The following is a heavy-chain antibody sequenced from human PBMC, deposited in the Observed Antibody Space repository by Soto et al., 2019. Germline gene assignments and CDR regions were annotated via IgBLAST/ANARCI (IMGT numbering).Heavy chain of an antibody. CDR1: GGSFTSNNW. CDR2: IYRTGTT. Sequence: QVQLQESGPGMVKPSGTLSLTCAVSGGSFTSNNWWTCVRQPPGQGLEWIGEIYRTGTTNFNPSLKSRVTISLDNAENQFSLKVTYLTAADTAVYYCASRDPGTSVDYWGQGTLVTVS. CDR3: ASRDPGTSVDY. V-gene: IGHV4-4*02. J-gene: IGHJ4*02. D-gene: IGHD1-7*01.